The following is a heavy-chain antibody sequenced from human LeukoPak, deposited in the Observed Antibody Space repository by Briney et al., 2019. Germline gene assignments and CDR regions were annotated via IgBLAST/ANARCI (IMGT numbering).Heavy chain of an antibody. CDR3: AKAVNRVVARYWFDP. V-gene: IGHV3-23*01. J-gene: IGHJ5*02. CDR1: GFTFSNYA. CDR2: ISGSGGNT. D-gene: IGHD2-15*01. Sequence: GGSLRLSCAASGFTFSNYAMSWVRQAPGKGLEWVSAISGSGGNTYYADSVKGRFTISRDNSKNTLYLQMNSLRAEDTAVYYCAKAVNRVVARYWFDPWGQGTLVTVSS.